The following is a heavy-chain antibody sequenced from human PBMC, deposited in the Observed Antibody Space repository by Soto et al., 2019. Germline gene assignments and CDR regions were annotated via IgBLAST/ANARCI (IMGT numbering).Heavy chain of an antibody. V-gene: IGHV1-3*01. CDR1: GYTFTGYA. CDR2: INAGNGNT. CDR3: ARAVAVAADFDY. Sequence: ALVKVSCKASGYTFTGYAMHWVRQAPGQRLEWMGWINAGNGNTKYSQKFQGRVTITRDTSASTAYMELSSLRSEDTAVYYCARAVAVAADFDYWGQGTLVTVSS. D-gene: IGHD6-19*01. J-gene: IGHJ4*02.